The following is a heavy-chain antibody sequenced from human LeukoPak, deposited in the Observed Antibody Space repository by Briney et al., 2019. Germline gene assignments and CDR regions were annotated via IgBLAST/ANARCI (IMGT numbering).Heavy chain of an antibody. CDR1: AASLSSYY. CDR3: ARGRILKYSSGWLLDY. V-gene: IGHV4-4*07. D-gene: IGHD6-19*01. J-gene: IGHJ4*02. Sequence: SETLSLTCTVSAASLSSYYWSWVRQPAGKGLEWIGRIYTSGSTNYNPSLKSRFTMSVDTSKNQFSLKLSSVTAADTDVYYCARGRILKYSSGWLLDYWGQGTLVTVSS. CDR2: IYTSGST.